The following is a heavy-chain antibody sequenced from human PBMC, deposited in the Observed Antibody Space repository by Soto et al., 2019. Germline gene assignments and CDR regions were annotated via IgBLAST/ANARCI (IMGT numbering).Heavy chain of an antibody. CDR1: GFTFSSYW. D-gene: IGHD6-19*01. V-gene: IGHV3-7*03. J-gene: IGHJ4*02. CDR2: IKQDGSEK. CDR3: ARDFGGGIAVAGVGFDY. Sequence: HPGGSLRLSCATSGFTFSSYWMSWVRQAPGKGLEWVANIKQDGSEKYYVDSVKGRFTISRDNARNSLYLQMNSLRAEDTAMYYCARDFGGGIAVAGVGFDYWSQGTLVTVSS.